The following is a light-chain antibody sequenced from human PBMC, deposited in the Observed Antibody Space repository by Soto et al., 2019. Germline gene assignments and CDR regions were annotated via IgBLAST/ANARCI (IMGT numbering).Light chain of an antibody. CDR2: GAS. Sequence: EIVLTQSPGTLSLSPGERATLSCRASQSVSSSYLAWYQQKPGQAPRLLIYGASSRATGIPDRFSGSGSGTDFTFTISRLEHEDFAVYYCQQYGSSLTVGQGTRLEIK. CDR1: QSVSSSY. J-gene: IGKJ5*01. V-gene: IGKV3-20*01. CDR3: QQYGSSLT.